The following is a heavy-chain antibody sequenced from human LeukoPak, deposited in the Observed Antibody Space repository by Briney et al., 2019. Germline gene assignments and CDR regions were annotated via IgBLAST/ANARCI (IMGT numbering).Heavy chain of an antibody. Sequence: GGSLRLSCIASGLTFRSYSMNWVRQAPGKGLEWVSSISSSSSYIYYADSVKGRFTISRDNAKNSVYLEMNSLRAEDTAVYYCARVPYSGSSTGHYYYYYMDVWGKGTTVTVSS. D-gene: IGHD1-26*01. CDR3: ARVPYSGSSTGHYYYYYMDV. CDR2: ISSSSSYI. V-gene: IGHV3-21*01. CDR1: GLTFRSYS. J-gene: IGHJ6*03.